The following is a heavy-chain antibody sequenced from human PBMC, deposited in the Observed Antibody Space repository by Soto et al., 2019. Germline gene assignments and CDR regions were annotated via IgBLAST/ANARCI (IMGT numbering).Heavy chain of an antibody. CDR3: ARPPGYISDWYYFDL. CDR1: GYTFTSYY. V-gene: IGHV1-46*01. D-gene: IGHD3-9*01. J-gene: IGHJ4*02. CDR2: INPSGGST. Sequence: ASVKVSCKASGYTFTSYYIHWVRQAPGQGLEWMGIINPSGGSTSYAQKFQGRVTMTRDTSTSTVYMELSSLRSEDTAVYYCARPPGYISDWYYFDLWGQGTQVTVSS.